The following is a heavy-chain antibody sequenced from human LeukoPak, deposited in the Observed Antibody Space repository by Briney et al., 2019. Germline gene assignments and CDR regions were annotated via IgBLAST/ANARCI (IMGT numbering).Heavy chain of an antibody. CDR2: INHSGST. J-gene: IGHJ6*03. CDR1: VESFRVCY. CDR3: ARRRFGELSFPRGKYSYYMDV. Sequence: SETLSLPCAVCVESFRVCYWSGIRQPPVKGLEWIGEINHSGSTNYNPSLKSRVTISVDTSKNQLSLKLSSVTAAETAVYYCARRRFGELSFPRGKYSYYMDVWGKGTTVTISS. V-gene: IGHV4-34*01. D-gene: IGHD3-10*01.